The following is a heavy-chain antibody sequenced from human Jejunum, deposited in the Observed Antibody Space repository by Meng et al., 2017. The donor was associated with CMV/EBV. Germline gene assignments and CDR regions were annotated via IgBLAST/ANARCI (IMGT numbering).Heavy chain of an antibody. CDR2: INSDGSST. CDR3: ARDGGSGILGAFDF. Sequence: GFTFSNYWMPWVRQASGKGLVWVSRINSDGSSTSNADSVKGRFTISRDNARNTLYLQMNSLRVEDTAVYYCARDGGSGILGAFDFWGQGTLVTVSS. D-gene: IGHD1-26*01. J-gene: IGHJ4*02. V-gene: IGHV3-74*01. CDR1: GFTFSNYW.